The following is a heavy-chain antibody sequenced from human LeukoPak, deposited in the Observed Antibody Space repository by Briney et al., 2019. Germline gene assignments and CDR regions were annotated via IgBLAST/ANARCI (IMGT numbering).Heavy chain of an antibody. CDR3: ARASDTYYYDSSGPPVSY. J-gene: IGHJ4*02. CDR2: ISSSGSTI. D-gene: IGHD3-22*01. Sequence: GGSLRLSCAASGSTFSDYYMSWIRQAPGKGLEWVSYISSSGSTIYYADSVKGRFTISRDNAKNSLYLQMNSLRAEDTAVYYCARASDTYYYDSSGPPVSYWGQGTLVTVSS. CDR1: GSTFSDYY. V-gene: IGHV3-11*04.